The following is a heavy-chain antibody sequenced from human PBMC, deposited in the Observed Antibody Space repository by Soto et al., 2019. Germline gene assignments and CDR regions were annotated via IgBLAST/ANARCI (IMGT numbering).Heavy chain of an antibody. V-gene: IGHV4-39*01. D-gene: IGHD1-26*01. CDR1: GGSISSSSYY. CDR3: ARQNGSPGDYYYGMDV. Sequence: PXGTLSLTCTVSGGSISSSSYYWGWIRQPPGKGLEWIGSIYYSGSTYYNPSLKSRVTISVDTSKNQFSLKLRSVTAADTAVYYCARQNGSPGDYYYGMDVWGQGTTVTVSS. CDR2: IYYSGST. J-gene: IGHJ6*02.